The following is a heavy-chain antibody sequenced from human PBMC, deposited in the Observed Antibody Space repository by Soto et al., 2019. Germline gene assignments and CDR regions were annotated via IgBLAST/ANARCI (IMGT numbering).Heavy chain of an antibody. V-gene: IGHV1-8*01. CDR2: MNPNTGNS. Sequence: ASVKVSCKASGYTLTSYDIYWVRQATGQGLEWMGWMNPNTGNSGYAQKFQGRVTVTSDTSINTAHMELSSLRSEDTAVYYCARRAETNGWNGFGADKYYFDFWGQGTLVTVSS. CDR3: ARRAETNGWNGFGADKYYFDF. D-gene: IGHD1-1*01. J-gene: IGHJ4*02. CDR1: GYTLTSYD.